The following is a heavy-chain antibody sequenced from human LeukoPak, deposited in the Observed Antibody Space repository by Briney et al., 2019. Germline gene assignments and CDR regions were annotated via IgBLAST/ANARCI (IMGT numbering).Heavy chain of an antibody. CDR1: GGSISGTNW. CDR2: ISLRGLT. CDR3: SRESGPFSPFGF. D-gene: IGHD1-26*01. V-gene: IGHV4-4*02. Sequence: SGTLSLTCGVSGGSISGTNWWSWVRQPPGQGLEWIGEISLRGLTNYNPSLRSRLTMSLDESKNQVSLNLTSVTAADTAVYYCSRESGPFSPFGFWGQGTLVSVHS. J-gene: IGHJ4*02.